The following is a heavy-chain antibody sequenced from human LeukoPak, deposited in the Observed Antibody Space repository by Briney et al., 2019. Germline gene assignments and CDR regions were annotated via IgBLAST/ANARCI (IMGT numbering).Heavy chain of an antibody. CDR1: GGTFSSYA. D-gene: IGHD3-22*01. V-gene: IGHV1-69*13. Sequence: SVKVSCKTSGGTFSSYAVSWVRQAPGQGLEWKGGIVGMFGSTNYAQNFQGRVTITADESTSTAYMELSSLRSEDTAVYFCARSNTYYHNSRFDYWGQGTQVTVSS. J-gene: IGHJ4*02. CDR2: IVGMFGST. CDR3: ARSNTYYHNSRFDY.